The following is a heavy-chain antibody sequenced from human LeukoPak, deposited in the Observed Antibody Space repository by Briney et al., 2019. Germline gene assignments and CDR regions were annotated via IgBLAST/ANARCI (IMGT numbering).Heavy chain of an antibody. V-gene: IGHV4-39*01. CDR1: GGSISSGNYY. Sequence: SETLSLTCTVSGGSISSGNYYWAWIRQPPGKGLAWTGSVYYSGSAYYNTSLESRLSIFVDTSKSQFSLNLRSVTAADTAVYYCARTITGSQFDLWGQGTLVTVSS. D-gene: IGHD5-24*01. CDR3: ARTITGSQFDL. J-gene: IGHJ5*02. CDR2: VYYSGSA.